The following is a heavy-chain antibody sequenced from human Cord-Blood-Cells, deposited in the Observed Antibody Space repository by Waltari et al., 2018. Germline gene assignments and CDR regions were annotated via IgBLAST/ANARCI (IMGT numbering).Heavy chain of an antibody. Sequence: QLQLQESGPGLVKPSETLSLTCTVSGGSISSSSYYWGWIRQPPGKGLEWIGSIYYSGSTYYNPSLKSRVTISVDTSKNQFSLKLSSVTAADTAVYYCARPLDAGDDAFDIWGQGTMVTVSS. CDR3: ARPLDAGDDAFDI. CDR1: GGSISSSSYY. D-gene: IGHD7-27*01. CDR2: IYYSGST. V-gene: IGHV4-39*01. J-gene: IGHJ3*02.